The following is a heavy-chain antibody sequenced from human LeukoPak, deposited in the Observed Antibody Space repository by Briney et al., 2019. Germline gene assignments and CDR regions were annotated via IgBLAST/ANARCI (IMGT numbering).Heavy chain of an antibody. CDR2: INAGNGNT. Sequence: GASVKVSCKASGYTFTSYGISWVRQAPGQGLEWMGWINAGNGNTKYSQEFQGRVTITRDTSASTAYMELSSLRSEDMAVYYCAREGLNVGYYYDSSGYYFDYWGQGTLVTVSS. J-gene: IGHJ4*02. CDR1: GYTFTSYG. CDR3: AREGLNVGYYYDSSGYYFDY. V-gene: IGHV1-3*03. D-gene: IGHD3-22*01.